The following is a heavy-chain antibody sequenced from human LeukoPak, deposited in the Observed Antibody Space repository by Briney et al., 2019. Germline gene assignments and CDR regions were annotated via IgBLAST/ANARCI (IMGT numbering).Heavy chain of an antibody. V-gene: IGHV3-7*01. D-gene: IGHD2-8*01. CDR2: IKSDGSEI. J-gene: IGHJ5*02. Sequence: GGSLRLSCAASGMTFRSHWMTWVRQTTGKGLKWLATIKSDGSEIYYLDSVKGRFTISRDNAKNSLYLQMNSLRADDSAVYYCARYCTFRTCSATQFDAWGQGTLVTVSS. CDR3: ARYCTFRTCSATQFDA. CDR1: GMTFRSHW.